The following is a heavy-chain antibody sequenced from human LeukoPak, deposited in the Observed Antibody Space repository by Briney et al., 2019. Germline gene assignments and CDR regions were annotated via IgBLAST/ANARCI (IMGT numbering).Heavy chain of an antibody. Sequence: GGSLRLSCVASRFPFSSYWMTWVRQAPGKGLEWVANIKQDGSKKSYVDSVKGRFTISRDNAKNSLYLQMNSLRAEDTAIYYCTRVGYIDEGIDYWGQGTLVTVSS. CDR1: RFPFSSYW. D-gene: IGHD5-24*01. J-gene: IGHJ4*02. CDR3: TRVGYIDEGIDY. V-gene: IGHV3-7*04. CDR2: IKQDGSKK.